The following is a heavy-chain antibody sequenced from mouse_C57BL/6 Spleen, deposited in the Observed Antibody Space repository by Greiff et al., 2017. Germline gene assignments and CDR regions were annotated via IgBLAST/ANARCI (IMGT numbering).Heavy chain of an antibody. Sequence: VQLQQSGPELVKPGASVKISCKASGYSFTGYYMNWVKQSPEKSLEWIGEINPSTGGTTYNQKFKAKATLTVDKSSSTAYMPLKSLTSEDSAVYYYARRQYDYYAMDYWGQGTSVTVSS. V-gene: IGHV1-42*01. CDR3: ARRQYDYYAMDY. CDR2: INPSTGGT. CDR1: GYSFTGYY. J-gene: IGHJ4*01.